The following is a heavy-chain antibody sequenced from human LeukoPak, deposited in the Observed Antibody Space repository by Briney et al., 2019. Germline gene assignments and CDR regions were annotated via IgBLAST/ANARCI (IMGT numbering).Heavy chain of an antibody. D-gene: IGHD5-12*01. CDR2: INPNSGGT. Sequence: ASVKVSCKASGYTFTGYYMHWVRQAPGQGLEWMGWINPNSGGTNYTQKFQGRVTMTRDTSISTAYMELSRLRSDDTAVYYCASGYSGYDSFFDYWGQGTLVTVSS. CDR3: ASGYSGYDSFFDY. V-gene: IGHV1-2*02. CDR1: GYTFTGYY. J-gene: IGHJ4*02.